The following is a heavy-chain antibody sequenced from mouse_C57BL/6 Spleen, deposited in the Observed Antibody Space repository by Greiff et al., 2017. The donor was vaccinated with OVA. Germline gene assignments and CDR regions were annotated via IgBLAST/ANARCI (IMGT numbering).Heavy chain of an antibody. D-gene: IGHD2-3*01. V-gene: IGHV1-53*01. CDR1: GYTFTSYW. Sequence: QVQLKQPGTELVKPGASVKLSCKASGYTFTSYWMHWVKQRPGQGLEWIGNINPSNGGTNYNEKFKSKATLTVDKSSSTAYMQLSSLTSEDSAVYYCASGGYFLYAMDYWGQGTSVTVSS. CDR2: INPSNGGT. J-gene: IGHJ4*01. CDR3: ASGGYFLYAMDY.